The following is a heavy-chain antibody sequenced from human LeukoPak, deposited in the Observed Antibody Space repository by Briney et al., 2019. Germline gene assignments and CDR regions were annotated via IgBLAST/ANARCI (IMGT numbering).Heavy chain of an antibody. D-gene: IGHD5-18*01. CDR2: INSDGSST. Sequence: GGSLRLSCAASGFTFSSYWMHWVRQAPGKGLVWDSRINSDGSSTSYADSVKGRFTISRDNAKNTLYLQMNSLRAEDTAVYYCARPLAGAAMGLDYWGQGTLVTVSS. V-gene: IGHV3-74*01. CDR3: ARPLAGAAMGLDY. J-gene: IGHJ4*02. CDR1: GFTFSSYW.